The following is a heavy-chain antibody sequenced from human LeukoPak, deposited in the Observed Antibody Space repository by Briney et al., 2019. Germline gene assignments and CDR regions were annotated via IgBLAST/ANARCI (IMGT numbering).Heavy chain of an antibody. Sequence: SETLSLTCTVSGGSISSGGYYWSWIRQHPGKGQEWLGYIYNSESTYYNPSLKSRVTISVDTSKNQFFLKLSSVTAADTAVYYCARVTGSSQFDYWGQGTLVTVSS. CDR3: ARVTGSSQFDY. J-gene: IGHJ4*02. CDR1: GGSISSGGYY. V-gene: IGHV4-31*03. CDR2: IYNSEST. D-gene: IGHD1-20*01.